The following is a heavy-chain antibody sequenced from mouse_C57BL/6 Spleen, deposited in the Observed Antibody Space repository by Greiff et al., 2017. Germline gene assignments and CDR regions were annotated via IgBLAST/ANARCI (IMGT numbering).Heavy chain of an antibody. CDR2: IDPNSGGT. CDR1: GYTFTSYW. D-gene: IGHD1-1*01. V-gene: IGHV1-72*01. CDR3: ARERITTVVAPYYAMDY. J-gene: IGHJ4*01. Sequence: QVQLKQPGAELVKPGASVKLSCKASGYTFTSYWMHWVKQRPGRGLEWIGRIDPNSGGTKYNEKFKSKATLTVDKPSSTAYMQLSSLTSEDSAVYYCARERITTVVAPYYAMDYWGQGTSVTVSS.